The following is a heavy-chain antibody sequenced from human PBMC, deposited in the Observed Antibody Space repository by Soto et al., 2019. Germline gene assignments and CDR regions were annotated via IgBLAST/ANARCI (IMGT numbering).Heavy chain of an antibody. V-gene: IGHV1-24*01. CDR2: FDPEDGET. Sequence: ASVKVSCKVSGYTLTELSMHWMRQAPGKGLEWMGGFDPEDGETIYAQKFQGRVTMTEDTSTDTAYMELSSLRSEDTAVYYCATVTPFIVLMVYAPSLYPNDAFDIWGQGTMVTVSS. D-gene: IGHD2-8*01. J-gene: IGHJ3*02. CDR1: GYTLTELS. CDR3: ATVTPFIVLMVYAPSLYPNDAFDI.